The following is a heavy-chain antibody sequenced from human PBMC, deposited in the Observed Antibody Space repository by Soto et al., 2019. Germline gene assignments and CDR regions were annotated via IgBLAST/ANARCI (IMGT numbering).Heavy chain of an antibody. J-gene: IGHJ6*02. CDR3: AVDGQLTPMEYYYYYYGMEV. V-gene: IGHV3-23*01. CDR1: GFTFSSYA. CDR2: ISGSGGST. D-gene: IGHD6-13*01. Sequence: GGSLRLSCAASGFTFSSYAMSWVRQAPGKGLEWVSAISGSGGSTYYADSVKGRFTISRDNSKNTLYLQMNSLRAEDTAVYYCAVDGQLTPMEYYYYYYGMEVWGQGTTVTVSS.